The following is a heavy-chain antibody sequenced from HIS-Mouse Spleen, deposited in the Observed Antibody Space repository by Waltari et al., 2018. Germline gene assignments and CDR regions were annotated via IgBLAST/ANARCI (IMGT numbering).Heavy chain of an antibody. CDR3: AREIPYSSSWYDWYFDL. D-gene: IGHD6-13*01. Sequence: QLQLQESGPGLVKPSETLSLTCTVSGGSISISSSYWGWIRQPPGKGLEWVGSIYYSGRPYYHPSLKSRVTISVDTSKNPFSLKLSSVTAADTAVYYCAREIPYSSSWYDWYFDLWGRGTLVTVSS. CDR2: IYYSGRP. CDR1: GGSISISSSY. V-gene: IGHV4-39*07. J-gene: IGHJ2*01.